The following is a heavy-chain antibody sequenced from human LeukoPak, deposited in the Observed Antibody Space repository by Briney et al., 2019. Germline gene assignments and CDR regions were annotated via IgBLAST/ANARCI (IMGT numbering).Heavy chain of an antibody. J-gene: IGHJ2*01. V-gene: IGHV3-30*04. CDR1: GFTFSNHA. CDR3: ARDPRFGVIIGNWYFDL. Sequence: PGGSLRLSCAASGFTFSNHAMHWVRQPPGKGLEWVTFISHDGSNKYYSDSVKGRFTISRDNSKNTLYLQMNSLRAEDTAVYYCARDPRFGVIIGNWYFDLWGRGTLVTVSS. CDR2: ISHDGSNK. D-gene: IGHD3-3*01.